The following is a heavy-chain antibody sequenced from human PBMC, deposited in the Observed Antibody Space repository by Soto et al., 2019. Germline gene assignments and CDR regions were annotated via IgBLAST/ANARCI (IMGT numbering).Heavy chain of an antibody. CDR3: ARVYSPYDYVWGSYRHPDNWFDP. Sequence: SETLSLTCTVSGGSISSYYWSWIRQPAGKGLEWIGRIYTSGSTNYNPSLKSRVTMLVDTSKNQFSLKLSSVTAADTAVYYCARVYSPYDYVWGSYRHPDNWFDPWGQGTLVTVSS. CDR1: GGSISSYY. J-gene: IGHJ5*02. D-gene: IGHD3-16*02. V-gene: IGHV4-4*07. CDR2: IYTSGST.